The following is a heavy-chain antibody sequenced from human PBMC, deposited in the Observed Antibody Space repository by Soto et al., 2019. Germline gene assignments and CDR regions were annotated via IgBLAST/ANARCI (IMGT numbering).Heavy chain of an antibody. CDR2: IYHSGST. CDR3: ASLAARPLYYFDY. J-gene: IGHJ4*02. V-gene: IGHV4-4*02. D-gene: IGHD6-6*01. Sequence: PSETLSLTCAVSGGSISSSNWWSWVRQPPGKGLEWIWEIYHSGSTNYNPSLKSRVTISVDKSKNQFSLKLSSVTAADTAVYYCASLAARPLYYFDYWGQGTLVTVSS. CDR1: GGSISSSNW.